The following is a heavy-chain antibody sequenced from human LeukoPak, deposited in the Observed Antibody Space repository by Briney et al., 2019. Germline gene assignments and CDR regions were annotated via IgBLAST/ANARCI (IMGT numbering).Heavy chain of an antibody. CDR1: GFTFSSYA. Sequence: GGSLRLSCAASGFTFSSYAMSWVRKAPGKGLEWVSAISGSGGSTYYADSVKGRFTISRDNSKNTLYLQMNSLRAEDAAVYYCAKNSGWRIRGVSDYWGQGTLVTVSS. CDR3: AKNSGWRIRGVSDY. V-gene: IGHV3-23*01. CDR2: ISGSGGST. J-gene: IGHJ4*02. D-gene: IGHD3-10*01.